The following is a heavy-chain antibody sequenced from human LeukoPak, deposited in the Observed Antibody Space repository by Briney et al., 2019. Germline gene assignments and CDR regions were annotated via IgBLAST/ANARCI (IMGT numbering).Heavy chain of an antibody. CDR2: ISGSGSDM. CDR1: GFGFSDSY. Sequence: GGSLRLSCVVSGFGFSDSYMTWIRQTPGKGLEWLAYISGSGSDMYYADSVKGRFTISRDNAKNSLYLQMNSLRAEDTAVYYCARIQLWGFDYWGQGTLVTVSS. V-gene: IGHV3-11*04. D-gene: IGHD5-18*01. J-gene: IGHJ4*02. CDR3: ARIQLWGFDY.